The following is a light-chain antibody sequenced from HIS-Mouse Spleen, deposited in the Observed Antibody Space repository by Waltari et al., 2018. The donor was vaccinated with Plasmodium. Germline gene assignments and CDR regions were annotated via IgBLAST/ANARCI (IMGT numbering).Light chain of an antibody. CDR1: AVTKKY. V-gene: IGLV3-10*01. J-gene: IGLJ3*02. Sequence: SYELTQPPSVSVSPGQTARITCSGDAVTKKYASWYQQKAGQAPVLVIYEDSKRPSGIPGRFAGSSSGTMATLTISGAQVEDEADYYCYSTDSSGNHRVFGGGTKLTVL. CDR3: YSTDSSGNHRV. CDR2: EDS.